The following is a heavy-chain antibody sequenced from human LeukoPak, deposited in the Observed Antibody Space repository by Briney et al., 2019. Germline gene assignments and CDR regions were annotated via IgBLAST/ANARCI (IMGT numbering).Heavy chain of an antibody. Sequence: GSLRLSCTTSGFNFRAYWMGWVRQAPGKGLEWVANMNQDGSTKYYVDSVKGRFTISRDNSKNSLYLQMNSLTAEDTAVYYCARDDYGPAAYGGQGTLVTVSS. CDR2: MNQDGSTK. V-gene: IGHV3-7*01. CDR3: ARDDYGPAAY. CDR1: GFNFRAYW. D-gene: IGHD4-17*01. J-gene: IGHJ4*02.